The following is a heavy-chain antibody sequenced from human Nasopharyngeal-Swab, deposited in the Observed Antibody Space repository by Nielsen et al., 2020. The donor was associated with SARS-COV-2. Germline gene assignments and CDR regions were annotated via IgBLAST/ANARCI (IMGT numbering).Heavy chain of an antibody. CDR1: GFTFSSYA. CDR3: AKVAGYYGSGSYISPSPFDY. Sequence: GESLKISCAASGFTFSSYAMSWVRQAPGKGLEWVSAISGSGGSTYYADSVKGRFTISRDNSKNTLYLQMNSLRAEDTAVYYCAKVAGYYGSGSYISPSPFDYWGQGTLVTVSS. J-gene: IGHJ4*02. V-gene: IGHV3-23*01. D-gene: IGHD3-10*01. CDR2: ISGSGGST.